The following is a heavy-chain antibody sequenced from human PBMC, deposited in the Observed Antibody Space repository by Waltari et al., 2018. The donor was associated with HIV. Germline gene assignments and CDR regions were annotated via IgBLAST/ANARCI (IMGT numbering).Heavy chain of an antibody. Sequence: EVQLVESGGGLVQPGRSLRLSCAASGFTFDDYAMHWVRQAPGKGLEWVSSISWNSVRITYADSGRGRFTVSRDNAKNYLYLQMNSLRPDDTAFYYCARGPMYNWFDPWGQGSLVTVSS. V-gene: IGHV3-9*01. D-gene: IGHD3-10*01. CDR2: ISWNSVRI. CDR3: ARGPMYNWFDP. CDR1: GFTFDDYA. J-gene: IGHJ5*02.